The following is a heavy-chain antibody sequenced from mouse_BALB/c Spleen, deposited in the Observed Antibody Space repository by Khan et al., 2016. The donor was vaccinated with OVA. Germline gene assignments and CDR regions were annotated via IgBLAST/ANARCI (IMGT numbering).Heavy chain of an antibody. CDR2: INPSNGYT. CDR1: GYTFTSYT. Sequence: QVQLKQSGAELARPGASVKMSCKASGYTFTSYTIHWIKLRPGQGLEWIGYINPSNGYTNYNQKFKDKATLTADKSSTTAYMQLSSLTSDDSAFYNSVRDGAYYRNDGWFAYWGQGTLVTVSA. CDR3: VRDGAYYRNDGWFAY. V-gene: IGHV1-4*01. J-gene: IGHJ3*01. D-gene: IGHD2-14*01.